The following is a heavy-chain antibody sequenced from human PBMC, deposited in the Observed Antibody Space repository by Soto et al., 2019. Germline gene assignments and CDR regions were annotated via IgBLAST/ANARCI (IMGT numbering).Heavy chain of an antibody. CDR1: GFTFSSYS. CDR2: ISSSSSTI. Sequence: GGSLRLSCAASGFTFSSYSMNWVRQAPGKGLEWVSYISSSSSTIYYGDSVKGRFTISRDNATNSLYLQMNSLRAEDTAVYYCARDGIDGGDCQPWGYYYYGMDVWGQGTTVTVSS. CDR3: ARDGIDGGDCQPWGYYYYGMDV. V-gene: IGHV3-48*04. J-gene: IGHJ6*02. D-gene: IGHD2-21*02.